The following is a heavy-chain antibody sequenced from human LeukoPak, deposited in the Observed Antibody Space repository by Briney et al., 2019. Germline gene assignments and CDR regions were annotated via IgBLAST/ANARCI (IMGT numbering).Heavy chain of an antibody. CDR1: DGSISSYY. Sequence: PSETLSLTCTVSDGSISSYYWSWIRQPPGKGLEWIGYIYYSGSTNYNPSLKSRVTISVDTSKNQFSLKLTSVTAADMAVYYCARTTEGGYTYGYFYYYYMDVWGKGTTVTISS. CDR3: ARTTEGGYTYGYFYYYYMDV. J-gene: IGHJ6*03. CDR2: IYYSGST. V-gene: IGHV4-59*01. D-gene: IGHD5-18*01.